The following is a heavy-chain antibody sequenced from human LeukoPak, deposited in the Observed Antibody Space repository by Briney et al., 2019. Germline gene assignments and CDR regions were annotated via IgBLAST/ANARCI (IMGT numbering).Heavy chain of an antibody. CDR3: ARDDYGDLVSFNY. V-gene: IGHV3-53*01. Sequence: PGGSLRLSCAASGFTVSSNYMSWVRQAPGKGLEWVSVIYSGGSTYYADSVKGRFTISRDNAKNSLYLQMNSLRAEDTAVYYCARDDYGDLVSFNYWGQGTLVTVSS. CDR2: IYSGGST. J-gene: IGHJ4*02. D-gene: IGHD4-17*01. CDR1: GFTVSSNY.